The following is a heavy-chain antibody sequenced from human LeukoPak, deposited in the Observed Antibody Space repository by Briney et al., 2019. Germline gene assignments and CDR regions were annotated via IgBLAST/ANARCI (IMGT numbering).Heavy chain of an antibody. CDR1: GGSFSGYY. CDR3: ARGLLVAYYYYYGMDV. D-gene: IGHD3-10*01. V-gene: IGHV4-34*01. J-gene: IGHJ6*02. CDR2: INHSGST. Sequence: PSETLSLTCAVYGGSFSGYYWSWIRQPPGKGLEWIGEINHSGSTNYNPSLKSRVTISVDTSKNQFSLKLSSVTAADTAVYYCARGLLVAYYYYYGMDVWGQGTTVTVSS.